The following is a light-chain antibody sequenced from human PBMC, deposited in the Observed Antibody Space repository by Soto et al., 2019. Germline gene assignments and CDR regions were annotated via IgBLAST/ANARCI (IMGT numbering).Light chain of an antibody. V-gene: IGKV1-5*01. CDR3: QHYNIYSAA. CDR1: QSISIY. Sequence: DIQMTQSPSSLSASVGDRVTITCRASQSISIYLNWYQQKPGKAPKVLIYAASSLQSGVPSRFSGSGSGTEFTLTISSLQPDDFATYYCQHYNIYSAAFGQGTKVDI. J-gene: IGKJ1*01. CDR2: AAS.